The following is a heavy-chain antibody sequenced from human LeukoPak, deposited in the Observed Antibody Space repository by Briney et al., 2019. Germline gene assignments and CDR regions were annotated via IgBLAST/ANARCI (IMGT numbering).Heavy chain of an antibody. CDR3: AREGHAYCSGGSCYFNWFDP. CDR1: GGTFSSYA. J-gene: IGHJ5*02. V-gene: IGHV1-69*13. Sequence: SVKVPCKASGGTFSSYAISWVRQAPGQGLEWMGGIIPIFGTANYAQKFQGRVTITADESTSTAYMELSSLRSEDTAVYYCAREGHAYCSGGSCYFNWFDPWGQGTLVTVSS. D-gene: IGHD2-15*01. CDR2: IIPIFGTA.